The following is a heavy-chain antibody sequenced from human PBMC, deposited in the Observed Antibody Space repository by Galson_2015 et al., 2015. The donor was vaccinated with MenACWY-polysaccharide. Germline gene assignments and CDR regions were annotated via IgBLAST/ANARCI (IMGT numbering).Heavy chain of an antibody. V-gene: IGHV3-21*01. J-gene: IGHJ4*02. CDR1: GFTFDTYS. Sequence: SLRLSCAASGFTFDTYSLIWVRQAPGQGLRWVSAISGNSAYIYYADSVKGRFTISRDNAKNSLYLQMNSLRAEDTAIYYCASRTRFRTGSGPEDYWGQGTLVTVSS. CDR2: ISGNSAYI. CDR3: ASRTRFRTGSGPEDY. D-gene: IGHD1/OR15-1a*01.